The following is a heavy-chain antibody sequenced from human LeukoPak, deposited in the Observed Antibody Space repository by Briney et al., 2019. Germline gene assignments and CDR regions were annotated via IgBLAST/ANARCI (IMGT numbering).Heavy chain of an antibody. CDR1: GFTFSNYE. CDR2: ITSVSTI. D-gene: IGHD6-6*01. CDR3: ARTMSGYSTSSSTGRKEYYYYGMDV. J-gene: IGHJ6*02. Sequence: PGGSLRLSCAASGFTFSNYEMNWVRQAPGKGLEWGSWITSVSTIYYADSVKGRFNISRDNAKNSLHLQVNSLRAEDTAVYYCARTMSGYSTSSSTGRKEYYYYGMDVWGQGTTVTVSS. V-gene: IGHV3-48*03.